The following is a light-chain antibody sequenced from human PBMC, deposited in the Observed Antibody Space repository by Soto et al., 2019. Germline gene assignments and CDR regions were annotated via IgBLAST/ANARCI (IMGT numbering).Light chain of an antibody. CDR2: EVS. CDR3: SSYTRSDTYV. CDR1: NNDVGGYKG. Sequence: QSVLTQPPSVAGSPGQSVTISCTGTNNDVGGYKGVSWYQQPPGTAPKLLIYEVSNRPSGVPDRFPGSKSGNTASLTISGLQAEDEADYYCSSYTRSDTYVFGTGTKVTVL. J-gene: IGLJ1*01. V-gene: IGLV2-18*02.